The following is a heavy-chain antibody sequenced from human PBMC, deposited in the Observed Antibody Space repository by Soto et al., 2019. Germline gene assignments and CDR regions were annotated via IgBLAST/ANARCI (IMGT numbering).Heavy chain of an antibody. J-gene: IGHJ5*02. CDR2: INWNGGST. CDR3: ARVAPALRYFDWLLYSCWFDP. V-gene: IGHV3-20*01. CDR1: GFTFDDYG. D-gene: IGHD3-9*01. Sequence: EVQLVESGGGVVRPGGSLRLSCAASGFTFDDYGMSWVRQAPGKGLEWVSGINWNGGSTGYADSVKGRFTISRDNAKNSLYLQMNSLRAEDTALYHCARVAPALRYFDWLLYSCWFDPWGQGTLVTVSS.